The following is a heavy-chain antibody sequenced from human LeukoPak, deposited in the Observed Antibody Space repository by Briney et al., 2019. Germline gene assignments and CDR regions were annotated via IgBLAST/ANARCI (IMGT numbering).Heavy chain of an antibody. CDR1: GGSISSYY. CDR3: AREGKVVAAFAFDY. V-gene: IGHV4-59*01. D-gene: IGHD2-15*01. CDR2: IYYSGST. Sequence: SETLSLTCTVSGGSISSYYWSWIRQPPGKGLEWIGYIYYSGSTNYNPSLKSRVTISVDTSKNQFSLKLSSVTAADTAVYYCAREGKVVAAFAFDYWGQGTLVTVSS. J-gene: IGHJ4*02.